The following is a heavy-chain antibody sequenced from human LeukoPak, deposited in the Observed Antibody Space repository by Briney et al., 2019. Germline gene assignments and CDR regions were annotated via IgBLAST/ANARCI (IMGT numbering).Heavy chain of an antibody. Sequence: ASVKVSFKASGYTFTGYYMHWVRQAPGQGLEWMGWINPNSGGTNYAQKFQGRVTMTRDTSISTAYMELSRLRSDDTAVYYCARERIVVVPAAMYYYYYGMDVWGQGTTVTVSS. V-gene: IGHV1-2*02. D-gene: IGHD2-2*01. CDR3: ARERIVVVPAAMYYYYYGMDV. J-gene: IGHJ6*02. CDR1: GYTFTGYY. CDR2: INPNSGGT.